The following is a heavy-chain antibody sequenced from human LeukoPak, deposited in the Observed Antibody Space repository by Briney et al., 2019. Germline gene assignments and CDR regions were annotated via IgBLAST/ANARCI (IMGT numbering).Heavy chain of an antibody. J-gene: IGHJ4*02. D-gene: IGHD3-10*01. CDR1: GLTFSSYS. CDR3: ARGTMVRGVIMPFDY. V-gene: IGHV3-21*01. CDR2: ISSSSSYI. Sequence: PGGSLRLSCAASGLTFSSYSMNWVRQAPGKGLEWVSSISSSSSYIYYADSVKGRFTISRDNAKNSLYLQMNSLRAEDTAVYYCARGTMVRGVIMPFDYWGQGTLVTVSS.